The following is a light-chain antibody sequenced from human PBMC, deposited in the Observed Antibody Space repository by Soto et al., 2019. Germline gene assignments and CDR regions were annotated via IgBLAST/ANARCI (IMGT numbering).Light chain of an antibody. CDR3: AAWDDSLSGHVV. Sequence: QLVLTQPPSASGTPGQRVTISYSGSSSNIGSNYVYWYQQLPGTAPKLLIYRNNQRPSGVPDRFSGSKSGTSASLAISGLRSEDEADYYCAAWDDSLSGHVVFGGGTQLTVL. V-gene: IGLV1-47*01. J-gene: IGLJ2*01. CDR2: RNN. CDR1: SSNIGSNY.